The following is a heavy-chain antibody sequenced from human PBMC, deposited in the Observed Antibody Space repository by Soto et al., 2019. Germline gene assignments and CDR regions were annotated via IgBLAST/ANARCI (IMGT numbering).Heavy chain of an antibody. J-gene: IGHJ4*02. V-gene: IGHV1-2*02. CDR2: INPNSGAT. CDR1: GYTFTDDY. CDR3: ARDRGARGGGRYRFDY. D-gene: IGHD1-26*01. Sequence: QLVQSGAEVKKPGASVKVSCKTSGYTFTDDYLHWVRQVPGQGLEWMGWINPNSGATNYAQKFQGRVTMTSDTSFSTGYMELSRLKSDATAFYYCARDRGARGGGRYRFDYWGQGTLVTVSS.